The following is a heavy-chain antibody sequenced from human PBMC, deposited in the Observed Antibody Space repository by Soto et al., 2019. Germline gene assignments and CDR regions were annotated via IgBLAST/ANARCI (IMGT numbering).Heavy chain of an antibody. V-gene: IGHV1-69*01. Sequence: QVQLVQSGAEVQKPGSSVKVSCKAPGGTFSSYAISWVRQAPGQGLEWMGGIIPIFGTAKYAQKFQGRVTITAEESTSTGYMELSSLRSEDTAVYYCARSQGGSSSLDIYYYYYYGMDVWGQGTRVTVSS. D-gene: IGHD2-15*01. CDR2: IIPIFGTA. J-gene: IGHJ6*02. CDR1: GGTFSSYA. CDR3: ARSQGGSSSLDIYYYYYYGMDV.